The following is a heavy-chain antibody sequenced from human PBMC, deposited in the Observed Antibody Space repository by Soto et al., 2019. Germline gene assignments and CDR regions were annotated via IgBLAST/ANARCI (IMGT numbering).Heavy chain of an antibody. D-gene: IGHD3-22*01. Sequence: QVQLVQSGAEVRKPGSSVKVSCKASGGTFSRHAISWVRQAPGQGLEWMGGIIPMFGTANHAQKFQGRVTIIADESTSTAYMELSSLRSEDTGIYYCARGWGYDSSDYYYAYWGQGTVVIVSS. J-gene: IGHJ4*02. CDR2: IIPMFGTA. V-gene: IGHV1-69*01. CDR3: ARGWGYDSSDYYYAY. CDR1: GGTFSRHA.